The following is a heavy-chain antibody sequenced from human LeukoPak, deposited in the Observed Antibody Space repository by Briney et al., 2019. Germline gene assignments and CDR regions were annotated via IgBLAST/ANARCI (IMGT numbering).Heavy chain of an antibody. CDR2: IHYSGRT. V-gene: IGHV4-39*01. CDR1: GAFISSSPYY. Sequence: SETLSPTCIVSGAFISSSPYYWGWIRLPPGKGLEYIGSIHYSGRTYYNPSLESRVTISVDTSKNQFSLELSSVNAADTAVYYCARPNTSGWRSYFDYWGQGSLVTVSS. CDR3: ARPNTSGWRSYFDY. D-gene: IGHD6-19*01. J-gene: IGHJ4*02.